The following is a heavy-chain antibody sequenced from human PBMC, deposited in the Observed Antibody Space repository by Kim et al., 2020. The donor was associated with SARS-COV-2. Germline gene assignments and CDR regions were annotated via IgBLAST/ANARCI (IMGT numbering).Heavy chain of an antibody. Sequence: SRVTISVDTSKNQFSLKLSSVTAADTAVYYCANTAGPGIAAAGRVWGMDVWGQGTTVTVSS. D-gene: IGHD6-13*01. CDR3: ANTAGPGIAAAGRVWGMDV. V-gene: IGHV4-31*02. J-gene: IGHJ6*02.